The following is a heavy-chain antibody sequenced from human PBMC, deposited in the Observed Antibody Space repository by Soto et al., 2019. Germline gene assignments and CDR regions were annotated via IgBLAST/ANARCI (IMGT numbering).Heavy chain of an antibody. V-gene: IGHV3-33*01. J-gene: IGHJ4*02. CDR1: GFSFNNFG. CDR3: ARDPSHGSGSYLDY. CDR2: IWYDGSNK. Sequence: GGSLRLSCVASGFSFNNFGMHWVRQAPGKGLEWVAVIWYDGSNKYYADSVKGRFTISRDNSKNTLYLQMSSLRAEDTAVYFCARDPSHGSGSYLDYWGQGAPVTVSS. D-gene: IGHD3-10*01.